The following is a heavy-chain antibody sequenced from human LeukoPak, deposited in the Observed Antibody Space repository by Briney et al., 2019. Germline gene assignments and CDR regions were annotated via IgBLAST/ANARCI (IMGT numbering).Heavy chain of an antibody. J-gene: IGHJ4*02. D-gene: IGHD3-10*01. CDR3: ASGPRTMVRGVIIPDFDY. Sequence: SVKVSCKASGGTFSSYAISWVRQAPGQGLEWMGGIIPIFGTANYAQKFQGRVTITADRSTSTAYMELSSLRSEDTAVYYCASGPRTMVRGVIIPDFDYWGQGTLVTVSS. V-gene: IGHV1-69*06. CDR1: GGTFSSYA. CDR2: IIPIFGTA.